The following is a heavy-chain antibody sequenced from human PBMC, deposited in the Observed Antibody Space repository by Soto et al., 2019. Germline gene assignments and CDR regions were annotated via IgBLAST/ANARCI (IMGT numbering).Heavy chain of an antibody. D-gene: IGHD6-13*01. J-gene: IGHJ4*02. CDR2: ISGSGGST. CDR1: GFTFSSYA. V-gene: IGHV3-23*01. CDR3: AKMRHAAAGTIDY. Sequence: LSLTCAASGFTFSSYAMSWVRQAPGKGLEWVSAISGSGGSTYYADSVKGRFTISRDNSKNTLYLQMNSLRAEDTAVYYCAKMRHAAAGTIDYWGQGTLVTVSS.